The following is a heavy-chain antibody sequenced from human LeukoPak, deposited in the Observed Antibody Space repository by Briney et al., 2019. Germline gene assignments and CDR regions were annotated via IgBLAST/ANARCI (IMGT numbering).Heavy chain of an antibody. CDR3: ARFDSSGYYFDY. CDR1: GFTVSSNY. CDR2: IYSGGST. J-gene: IGHJ4*02. D-gene: IGHD3-22*01. Sequence: GGSLRLSCAASGFTVSSNYMSWVRQAPGRGLEWVSVIYSGGSTYYADSVKGRFTISRDNSKNTLYLQMNSLRAEDTAVYYCARFDSSGYYFDYRGQGTLVTVSS. V-gene: IGHV3-53*01.